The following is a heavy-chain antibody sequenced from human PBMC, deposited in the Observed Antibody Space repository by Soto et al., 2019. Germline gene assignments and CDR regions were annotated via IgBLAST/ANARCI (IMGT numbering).Heavy chain of an antibody. CDR3: ARSPYADALDI. J-gene: IGHJ3*02. Sequence: QVQLQESGPGLVKPSDTLPLTCAVSGYSITNVNWWAWIRQPPGKGLEWIGYIFHSGTTHYNPSLKSRVTMSVDTSKNQFSLKVDSLTAEDTAVYYCARSPYADALDIWGQGTMVTVSS. CDR1: GYSITNVNW. D-gene: IGHD2-2*01. CDR2: IFHSGTT. V-gene: IGHV4-28*01.